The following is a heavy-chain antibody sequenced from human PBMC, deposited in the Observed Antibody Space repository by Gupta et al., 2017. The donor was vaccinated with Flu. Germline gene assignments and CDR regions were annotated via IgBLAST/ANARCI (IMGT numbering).Heavy chain of an antibody. V-gene: IGHV3-7*01. J-gene: IGHJ4*02. Sequence: EVQLVESGGGLVQPGGSLRLSCAASGDIFLVSWMTWVRQVPGKGPEWVANIKEDGSEIYYVDSVKGRFTISRDNAKKSVHLQMNSLRVEDTAVYYCARGGLWLDLLDWGQGTPVTVSS. D-gene: IGHD2-8*02. CDR2: IKEDGSEI. CDR1: GDIFLVSW. CDR3: ARGGLWLDLLD.